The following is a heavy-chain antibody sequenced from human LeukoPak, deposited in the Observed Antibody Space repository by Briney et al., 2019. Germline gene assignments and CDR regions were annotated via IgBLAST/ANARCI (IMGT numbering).Heavy chain of an antibody. CDR1: GFTFSIYE. D-gene: IGHD2-15*01. CDR2: IRGGGSTI. J-gene: IGHJ4*02. CDR3: AREFMGYCSGGSCGSYY. Sequence: PGGSLRVSCADSGFTFSIYEMNWGRQALGEGRGWVSYIRGGGSTIYYADSVKGRFTISRDNAKNSLYLQMNSLRAEDTAVYYCAREFMGYCSGGSCGSYYWGQGTLVTVSS. V-gene: IGHV3-48*03.